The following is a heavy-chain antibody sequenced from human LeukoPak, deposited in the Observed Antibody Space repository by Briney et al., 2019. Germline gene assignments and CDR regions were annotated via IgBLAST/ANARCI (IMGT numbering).Heavy chain of an antibody. J-gene: IGHJ1*01. Sequence: GGSLRLSCAASGFTFSSYSMNWVRQAPGEGVEWGSYISSSSSTIYYADSVKGRFTISRDNAKNSLYLQMNSLRAEDTAVYYCARDRGTIFGVVTKGYFQHWGQGTLVTVSS. CDR3: ARDRGTIFGVVTKGYFQH. CDR2: ISSSSSTI. V-gene: IGHV3-48*01. D-gene: IGHD3-3*01. CDR1: GFTFSSYS.